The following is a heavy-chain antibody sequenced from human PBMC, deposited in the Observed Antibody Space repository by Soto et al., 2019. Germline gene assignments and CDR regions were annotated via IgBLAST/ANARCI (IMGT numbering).Heavy chain of an antibody. V-gene: IGHV1-46*01. CDR1: GYTFTSYY. CDR3: ARDWSTMVRGGLADRNAYFDY. Sequence: ASVKVSCKASGYTFTSYYMHWVRQAPGQGLEWMGIINPSGGSTSYAQKFQGRVTMTRDTSTSTVYMELSSLRSEDTAVYYCARDWSTMVRGGLADRNAYFDYWGQGTLVTVSS. D-gene: IGHD3-10*01. CDR2: INPSGGST. J-gene: IGHJ4*02.